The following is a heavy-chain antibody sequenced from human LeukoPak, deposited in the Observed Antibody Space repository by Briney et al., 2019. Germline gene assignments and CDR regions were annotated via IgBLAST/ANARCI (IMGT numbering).Heavy chain of an antibody. CDR3: ATASA. CDR2: IKQDGSEK. J-gene: IGHJ4*02. Sequence: GGSLRLSCAASDFSFSNSWMNWVRQAPGKGLEWVANIKQDGSEKYYVDSVKGRFTISRDNAKNSLYLQMNSLRAEDTAVYYCATASAWGQGTLATVSS. V-gene: IGHV3-7*01. D-gene: IGHD6-19*01. CDR1: DFSFSNSW.